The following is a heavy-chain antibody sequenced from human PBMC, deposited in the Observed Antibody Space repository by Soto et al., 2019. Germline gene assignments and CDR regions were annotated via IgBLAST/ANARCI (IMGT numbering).Heavy chain of an antibody. D-gene: IGHD3-10*01. J-gene: IGHJ6*02. CDR1: GGSVSSGDYF. Sequence: SETLSLTCTVSGGSVSSGDYFWSWLRQSPGKRLEWIAYIYYSGSTNYNPSLKSRATISVDTSKSQVSLTLTSMTAADAALYYCARSPNYYFYGFDVWGQGTAVTVSS. V-gene: IGHV4-61*08. CDR2: IYYSGST. CDR3: ARSPNYYFYGFDV.